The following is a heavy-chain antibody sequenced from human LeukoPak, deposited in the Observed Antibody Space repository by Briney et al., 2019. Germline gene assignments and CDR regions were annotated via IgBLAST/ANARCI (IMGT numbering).Heavy chain of an antibody. Sequence: SETLSLTCAVYGGSFSGYYWSWIRQPPGQGLEWIGEINHSGSTNYNPSLKSRVTISVDTSKNQFSLKLSSVTAADRAVYYCARGGTMVRGVRINWFDPWGQGTLVTVSS. D-gene: IGHD3-10*01. CDR1: GGSFSGYY. CDR3: ARGGTMVRGVRINWFDP. CDR2: INHSGST. J-gene: IGHJ5*02. V-gene: IGHV4-34*01.